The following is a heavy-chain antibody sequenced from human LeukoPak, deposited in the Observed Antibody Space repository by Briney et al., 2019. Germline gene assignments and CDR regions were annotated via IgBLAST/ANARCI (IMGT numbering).Heavy chain of an antibody. J-gene: IGHJ5*02. V-gene: IGHV4-34*01. Sequence: SETLSLTCAVYGGSFSGYYWSWLRQPPGKGLEWIGEINHSGSTNYNPSLMSRVTISVDTSKNQFSLKLSSVTAADTAVYYCAGGVKDSSGYYYLWFDPWGQGTLVTVSS. D-gene: IGHD3-22*01. CDR2: INHSGST. CDR3: AGGVKDSSGYYYLWFDP. CDR1: GGSFSGYY.